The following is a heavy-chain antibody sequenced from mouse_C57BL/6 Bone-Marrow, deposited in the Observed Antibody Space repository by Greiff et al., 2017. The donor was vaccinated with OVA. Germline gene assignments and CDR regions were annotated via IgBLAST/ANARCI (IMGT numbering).Heavy chain of an antibody. CDR2: IHPNSGST. CDR3: ARFYYGYDEDYAMDY. J-gene: IGHJ4*01. D-gene: IGHD2-2*01. Sequence: VQLQQSGAELVKPGASVKLSCKASGYTFTSYWMHWVKQRPGQGLEWIGMIHPNSGSTNYNEKFKSKATLTVDKSSSTAYMQLSSLTSEDSAVYYCARFYYGYDEDYAMDYWGQGTSVTVSS. V-gene: IGHV1-64*01. CDR1: GYTFTSYW.